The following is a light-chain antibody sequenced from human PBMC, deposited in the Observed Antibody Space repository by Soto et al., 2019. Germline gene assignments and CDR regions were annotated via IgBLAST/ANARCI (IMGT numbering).Light chain of an antibody. J-gene: IGLJ2*01. CDR2: ANI. CDR3: SSYAGSNNLV. CDR1: SSNIGAGYD. Sequence: QSVLTQSPSVSGAPGQRVTISCTGSSSNIGAGYDVHWYQQLPGTAPKLLIFANINRPSGVPDRFSGSKSGTSASLAITGLRAEDEADYYCSSYAGSNNLVFGGGTQLTVL. V-gene: IGLV1-40*01.